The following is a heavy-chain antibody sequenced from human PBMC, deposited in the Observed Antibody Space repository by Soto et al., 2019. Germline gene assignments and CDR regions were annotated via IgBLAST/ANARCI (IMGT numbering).Heavy chain of an antibody. D-gene: IGHD1-7*01. Sequence: QVQLVQSGAEVKKPGASVKVSCKASGYTFTSYGISWVRQAPGQGLEWMGRISAYNGNTNYAQKLQGRVTMTPDTSTSTAYMQPRGLRSHDTAEYYCARGRGYNWNYGWFDPWCQGTRVTVSS. CDR1: GYTFTSYG. V-gene: IGHV1-18*01. CDR3: ARGRGYNWNYGWFDP. J-gene: IGHJ5*02. CDR2: ISAYNGNT.